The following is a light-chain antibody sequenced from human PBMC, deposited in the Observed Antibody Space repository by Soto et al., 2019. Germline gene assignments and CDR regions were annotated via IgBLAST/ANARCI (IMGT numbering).Light chain of an antibody. V-gene: IGLV2-23*02. CDR1: SSDVGSDNL. Sequence: QSALTQPASVSGSPGQSITISCTGTSSDVGSDNLVSWYQLHPGKAPRLIIYEVSQRPSGVSNRFSGSKSGNTASLTISGLQAEDEADYHCCSYVGTSTYVFGTGTKVTVL. J-gene: IGLJ1*01. CDR3: CSYVGTSTYV. CDR2: EVS.